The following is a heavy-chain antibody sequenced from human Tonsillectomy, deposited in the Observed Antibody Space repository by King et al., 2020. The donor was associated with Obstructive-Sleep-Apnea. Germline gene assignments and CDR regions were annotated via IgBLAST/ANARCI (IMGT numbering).Heavy chain of an antibody. Sequence: TLKESGPVLVKPTETLTLTCTVSGFSLSNAIMGVSWIRQPPGKALEWLAHIFSNDEKSYSTSLKSRLTISKDTSKSPVVLTMTNMYPVETATYYCAREYSSSWYDYFDYWGQGTLVTVSS. J-gene: IGHJ4*02. CDR3: AREYSSSWYDYFDY. V-gene: IGHV2-26*01. D-gene: IGHD6-13*01. CDR1: GFSLSNAIMG. CDR2: IFSNDEK.